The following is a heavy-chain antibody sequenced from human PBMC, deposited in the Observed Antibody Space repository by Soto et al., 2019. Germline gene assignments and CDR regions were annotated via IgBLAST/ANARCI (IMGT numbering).Heavy chain of an antibody. Sequence: GGSLRLSCRASGFTFGYDAMSWFRQAPGKGLEWVGFIRSKAYGGTTEYAGSVKGRFTISRDDSKSIAYLQMNSLKTEDTAVYYCTREVSSGGPWGQGTLAIVSS. V-gene: IGHV3-49*03. D-gene: IGHD6-19*01. J-gene: IGHJ5*02. CDR2: IRSKAYGGTT. CDR1: GFTFGYDA. CDR3: TREVSSGGP.